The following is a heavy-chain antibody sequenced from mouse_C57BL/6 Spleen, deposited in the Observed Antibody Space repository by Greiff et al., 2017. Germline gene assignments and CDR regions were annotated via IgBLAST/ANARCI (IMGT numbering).Heavy chain of an antibody. J-gene: IGHJ2*01. CDR1: GYTFTSYW. V-gene: IGHV1-52*01. CDR3: ARRGYYDFDY. D-gene: IGHD2-3*01. CDR2: IDPSDSET. Sequence: QVQLQQPGAELVRPGSSVKLSCKASGYTFTSYWMHWVKQRPIQGFEWISNIDPSDSETHYNQKFKDKATLTVDKSSSTAYMQLSSLTSEDSAVYYCARRGYYDFDYWGQGTTLTVSS.